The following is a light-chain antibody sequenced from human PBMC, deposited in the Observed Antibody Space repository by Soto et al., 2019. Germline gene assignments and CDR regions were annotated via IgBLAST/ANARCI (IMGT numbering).Light chain of an antibody. V-gene: IGKV3-15*01. J-gene: IGKJ2*01. Sequence: EIVMTQSPATLSVSPGERATLSCRASQSVSSNLAWYQQKPGQAPRLLIYGASTRATGIPARFSGSGSGTEFTLTISSLQSEDFAVYYCQQYNSWQTFGQGTKLEIK. CDR1: QSVSSN. CDR3: QQYNSWQT. CDR2: GAS.